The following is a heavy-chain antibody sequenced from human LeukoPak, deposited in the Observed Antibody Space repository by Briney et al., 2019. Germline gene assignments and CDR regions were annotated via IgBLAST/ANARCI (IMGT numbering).Heavy chain of an antibody. D-gene: IGHD5-12*01. CDR2: IYSGGST. CDR1: GFTVSSNY. V-gene: IGHV3-53*01. CDR3: AREGGYSGYDYVPTFFDY. J-gene: IGHJ4*02. Sequence: GGSLRLSCAASGFTVSSNYMSWVRQAPGKGLEWVSVIYSGGSTYYADSVKGRFTISRDNSKNTLYLQMNSLRAEDTAVYYCAREGGYSGYDYVPTFFDYWGQGTLVTVSS.